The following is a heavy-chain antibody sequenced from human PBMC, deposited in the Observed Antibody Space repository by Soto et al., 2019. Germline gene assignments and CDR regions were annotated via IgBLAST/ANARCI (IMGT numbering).Heavy chain of an antibody. D-gene: IGHD3-16*01. CDR3: ASSTYAYGMELAFDI. CDR2: ICSSSSTI. CDR1: GFTFSSYS. Sequence: GGSLRLSCAASGFTFSSYSMNWVRQAPGKGLEWVSYICSSSSTIYYADSVKGRFTISRDNAKNSLYLQMNSLRAEDTAVYYCASSTYAYGMELAFDIWGQGTMVTVSS. J-gene: IGHJ3*02. V-gene: IGHV3-48*01.